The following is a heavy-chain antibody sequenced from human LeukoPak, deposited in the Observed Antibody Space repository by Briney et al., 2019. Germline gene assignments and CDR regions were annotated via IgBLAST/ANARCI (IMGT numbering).Heavy chain of an antibody. V-gene: IGHV1-24*01. CDR1: GYTLTELS. CDR2: FDPEDGET. Sequence: GASVKVSCKVSGYTLTELSMHWVRQAPGKGLEWMGGFDPEDGETIYAQKFQGRVTMTEDTSTDTAYMELSSLRSEDTAVYYCATGRTREMATIYFDYWGQGTLVTVSS. J-gene: IGHJ4*02. D-gene: IGHD5-24*01. CDR3: ATGRTREMATIYFDY.